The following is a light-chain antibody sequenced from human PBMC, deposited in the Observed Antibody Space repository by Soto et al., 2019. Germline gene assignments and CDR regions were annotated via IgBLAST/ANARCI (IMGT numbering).Light chain of an antibody. Sequence: DIVVTQSPLSLPVTPGEPASISCRSSQSLLHSNGYNYLTWYLQKPGQSPQLLIYLGSNRASGVPDRFSGSGSGTDFTLKISTVEAEDVGVYYCMPVLQTPPAFGQGTKVEIK. CDR3: MPVLQTPPA. CDR1: QSLLHSNGYNY. CDR2: LGS. V-gene: IGKV2-28*01. J-gene: IGKJ1*01.